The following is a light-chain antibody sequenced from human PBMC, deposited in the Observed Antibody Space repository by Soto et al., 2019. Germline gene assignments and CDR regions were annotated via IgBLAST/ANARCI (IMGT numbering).Light chain of an antibody. CDR1: QTISSSY. CDR3: QQDGSSPKT. Sequence: EIVLTQSPGTLSLSPEERATLSCRASQTISSSYLAWYQQKPGQAPRLLIYGASSRATGIPDRFSGSGSGTDFTLTISRLEPEDFAVYYCQQDGSSPKTFGQGTKVEIK. V-gene: IGKV3-20*01. J-gene: IGKJ1*01. CDR2: GAS.